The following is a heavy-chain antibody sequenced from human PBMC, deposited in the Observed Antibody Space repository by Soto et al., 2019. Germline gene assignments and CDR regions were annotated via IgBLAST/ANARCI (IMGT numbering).Heavy chain of an antibody. CDR1: GFTFSSYA. J-gene: IGHJ4*02. V-gene: IGHV3-23*01. Sequence: GWSLRLSCAASGFTFSSYAMSWVRQAPGKGLEWVSAISGSGGSTYYADSVKGRFTISRDNSKNTLYLQMNSLRAEDTAVYYCAKDGYNYGAFDDWGQGTLVTVTS. CDR3: AKDGYNYGAFDD. CDR2: ISGSGGST. D-gene: IGHD5-12*01.